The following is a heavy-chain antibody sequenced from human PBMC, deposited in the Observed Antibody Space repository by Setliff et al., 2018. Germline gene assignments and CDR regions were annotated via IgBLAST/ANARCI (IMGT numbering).Heavy chain of an antibody. Sequence: WASVKVSCKASGYTFTTYAMSWMRQAPGQGLEWMGWMNPNSGKTEYAQKFQGRVSMTRISSITTAYLELSGLRSDDTAVYYCVREGVDRRSSTDYRYYMDVWGKGTTVTVSS. CDR3: VREGVDRRSSTDYRYYMDV. CDR2: MNPNSGKT. CDR1: GYTFTTYA. D-gene: IGHD6-6*01. V-gene: IGHV1-8*02. J-gene: IGHJ6*03.